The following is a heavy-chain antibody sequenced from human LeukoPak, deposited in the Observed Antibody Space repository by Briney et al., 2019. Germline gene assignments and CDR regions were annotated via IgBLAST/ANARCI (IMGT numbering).Heavy chain of an antibody. CDR1: GFTFSSCA. V-gene: IGHV3-30*18. J-gene: IGHJ4*02. D-gene: IGHD1-26*01. CDR3: AKGDRELGSTGYFDY. CDR2: ISYDGSSK. Sequence: GRSLRLSCAASGFTFSSCAMHWVRQAPGKGLEWVAVISYDGSSKYYADSVKGRFTISRDNSKNTLYVQMNSLRPEDTAVYYCAKGDRELGSTGYFDYWGQGTLVTVSS.